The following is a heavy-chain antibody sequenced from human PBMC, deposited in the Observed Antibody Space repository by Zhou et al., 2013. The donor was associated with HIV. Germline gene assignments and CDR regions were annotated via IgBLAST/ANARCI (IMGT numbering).Heavy chain of an antibody. CDR3: ARGFDRPFYFET. Sequence: QVQVVQSGAEVKKPGSSVKVSCEASGGTFISYAISWVRQAPGQGPEWIGKILPIFGTTNYAQKFQGRVTISTDESKSTVDMHLSSLTSQDTAVYYCARGFDRPFYFETWGQGTLVTVSS. J-gene: IGHJ4*02. V-gene: IGHV1-69*05. CDR2: ILPIFGTT. CDR1: GGTFISYA.